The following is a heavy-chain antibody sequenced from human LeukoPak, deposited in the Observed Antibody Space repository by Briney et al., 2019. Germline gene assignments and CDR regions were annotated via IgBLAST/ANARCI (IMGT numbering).Heavy chain of an antibody. Sequence: SETLSLTCTVSGVSISSSRYYWGWIRQPPGKGLGWIGGIYYTGNTYYNPSLNSRVTISIDTSKNQLSLKLSSVTAADTAVYYCARGKGSSPTYYYYGMDVWGQGTTVTVSS. V-gene: IGHV4-39*07. CDR1: GVSISSSRYY. CDR2: IYYTGNT. J-gene: IGHJ6*02. CDR3: ARGKGSSPTYYYYGMDV.